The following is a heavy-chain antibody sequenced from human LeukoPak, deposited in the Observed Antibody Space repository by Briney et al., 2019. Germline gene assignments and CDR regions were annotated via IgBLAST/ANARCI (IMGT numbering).Heavy chain of an antibody. CDR2: IYTSGST. J-gene: IGHJ6*03. D-gene: IGHD2-2*02. V-gene: IGHV4-61*02. CDR3: AREPLGYCSSTCCYRDSYYYMDV. Sequence: PSQTLSLTCTVSGGSISSGSYCWSWIRQPAGKGLEWIGRIYTSGSTNYNTSLKSRVTISVDTSKPLFSLKLSSVTAADTAVYYCAREPLGYCSSTCCYRDSYYYMDVWGKGTTVTVSS. CDR1: GGSISSGSYC.